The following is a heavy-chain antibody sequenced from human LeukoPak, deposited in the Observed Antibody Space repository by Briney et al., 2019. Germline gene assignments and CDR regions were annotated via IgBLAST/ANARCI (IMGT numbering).Heavy chain of an antibody. V-gene: IGHV4-59*08. J-gene: IGHJ6*02. CDR1: GGPISSYY. Sequence: SETLSLTCTVSGGPISSYYWSWIRQPPGKGLEWIGYIYYSGSTNYNPSLKSRVTISVDTSKNQFSLKLSSVTAADTAVYYCARHVRLDVWGQGTTVTVSS. CDR2: IYYSGST. CDR3: ARHVRLDV.